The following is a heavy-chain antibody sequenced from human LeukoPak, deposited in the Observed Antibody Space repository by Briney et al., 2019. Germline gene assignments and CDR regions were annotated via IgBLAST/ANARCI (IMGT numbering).Heavy chain of an antibody. D-gene: IGHD2-2*01. CDR2: ISVSGGST. V-gene: IGHV3-23*01. CDR1: GFTFSSYA. Sequence: GGSLRLSCAASGFTFSSYAMSWVRQAPGKGLEWVSAISVSGGSTYYADSVKGRFTISRDNSKNTLYLQMDSLRADDTAVCYCAKNRHRLPSDYWGQGTLVTVSS. CDR3: AKNRHRLPSDY. J-gene: IGHJ4*02.